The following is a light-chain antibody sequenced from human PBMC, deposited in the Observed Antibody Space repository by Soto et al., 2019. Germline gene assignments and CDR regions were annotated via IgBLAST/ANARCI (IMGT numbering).Light chain of an antibody. CDR2: DIS. CDR3: QQYENLPYT. V-gene: IGKV1-33*01. Sequence: DIQMTQSPSSVSASVGDRVTITCRASQGISSWLAWYQQKPGKAPKLLIYDISTLEIGVPSRFSGGGSGTKFTFTISGLQPEDIATYYCQQYENLPYTFGQGTKVDIK. CDR1: QGISSW. J-gene: IGKJ2*01.